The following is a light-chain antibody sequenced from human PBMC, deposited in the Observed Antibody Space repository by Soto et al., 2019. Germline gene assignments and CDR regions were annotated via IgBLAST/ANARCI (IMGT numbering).Light chain of an antibody. CDR2: GAS. V-gene: IGKV3D-20*02. J-gene: IGKJ5*01. CDR3: QQRSNWPPGIT. CDR1: HSVSSSY. Sequence: EIVLTQSPGTLSFSPGERATLSCRASHSVSSSYLAWYQQKPGQAPRLLIYGASSRATGIPARFSGSGSGTDFTLTISSLEPEDFAVYYCQQRSNWPPGITFGQGTRLEI.